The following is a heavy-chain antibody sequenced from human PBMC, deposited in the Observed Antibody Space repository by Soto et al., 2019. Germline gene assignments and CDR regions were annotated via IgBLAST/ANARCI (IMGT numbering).Heavy chain of an antibody. V-gene: IGHV4-30-4*01. CDR1: GGSISSGDYS. CDR2: IYNSGIT. CDR3: GRGVTFFGLVRRFWFDF. J-gene: IGHJ5*02. D-gene: IGHD3-3*01. Sequence: SETLSLTCTVSGGSISSGDYSWSWVRQSPGKGLEWIGHIYNSGITYYNPSLKSRVVISIDTSRNQFSLRLNSLTAADRAVYYFGRGVTFFGLVRRFWFDFRDQRTVVIGSS.